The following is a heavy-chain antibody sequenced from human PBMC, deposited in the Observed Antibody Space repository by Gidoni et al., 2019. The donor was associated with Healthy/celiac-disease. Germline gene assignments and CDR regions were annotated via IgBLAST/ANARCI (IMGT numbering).Heavy chain of an antibody. D-gene: IGHD2-2*01. CDR2: IISKTDGGKT. J-gene: IGHJ6*03. CDR3: TTATVVPANYYYYYYMDV. CDR1: GFTFSNAW. Sequence: EVQLVESGGGLVKPGGSLRLSCAASGFTFSNAWMNWVRQAPGKGLEWVGRIISKTDGGKTDYAAPVKGRFTISRDDSKNTLYLQINSLKTEDTAVYYCTTATVVPANYYYYYYMDVWGKGTTVTVSS. V-gene: IGHV3-15*07.